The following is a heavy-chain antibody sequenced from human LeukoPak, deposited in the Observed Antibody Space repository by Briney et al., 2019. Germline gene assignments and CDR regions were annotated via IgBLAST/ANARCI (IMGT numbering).Heavy chain of an antibody. CDR1: GYSISSGYY. CDR3: ARVLLCGGDCFDAFDI. V-gene: IGHV4-38-2*01. D-gene: IGHD2-21*02. Sequence: SETLPLTCAVSGYSISSGYYWGWIRQPPGKGLDCIGSIYHSGSTYYNPSLKSRVTISVDTSKNQFSLKLSSVTAADTAAYYCARVLLCGGDCFDAFDIWGQGTMVTVSS. CDR2: IYHSGST. J-gene: IGHJ3*02.